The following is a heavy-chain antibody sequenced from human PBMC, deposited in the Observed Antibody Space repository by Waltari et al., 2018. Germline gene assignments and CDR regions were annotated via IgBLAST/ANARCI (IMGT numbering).Heavy chain of an antibody. V-gene: IGHV5-10-1*03. J-gene: IGHJ4*02. CDR2: IDPTDSET. CDR1: GYPFTSYW. D-gene: IGHD3-10*01. Sequence: EVQLVQSGAEVNKPGESLRLSCKGSGYPFTSYWINWVRQMPGKGLEWMGRIDPTDSETHYNPSFQGHVTISADKSTSTAYVQWNSLKASDTATYYCVRGVGSPGDYWGQGTLVTVSS. CDR3: VRGVGSPGDY.